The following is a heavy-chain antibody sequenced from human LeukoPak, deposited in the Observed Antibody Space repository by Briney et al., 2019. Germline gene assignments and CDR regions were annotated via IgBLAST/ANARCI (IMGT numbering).Heavy chain of an antibody. CDR1: GFTFSSYW. J-gene: IGHJ4*02. CDR2: IKQDGSEK. D-gene: IGHD2-15*01. CDR3: VRGGGY. Sequence: GGSLRLSCAGFGFTFSSYWMSWVRQAPGKGLEWVANIKQDGSEKYYVDSVKGRFTISRDNAKNSLYLEMNSLRAEDTAVYYCVRGGGYWGQGTLVTVSS. V-gene: IGHV3-7*01.